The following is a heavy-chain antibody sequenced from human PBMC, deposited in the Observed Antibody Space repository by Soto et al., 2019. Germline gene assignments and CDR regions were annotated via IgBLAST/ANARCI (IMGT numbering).Heavy chain of an antibody. D-gene: IGHD5-12*01. V-gene: IGHV1-8*01. Sequence: GASVKVSCKASGYTFTSYDINWVRQATGQGLEWMGWMNPNSGNTGYAQKFQGRVTITRNTSISTAYMELSSLRSEDTAVYYCARDWGGYDHYGMDVWGQGTTVTVSS. CDR1: GYTFTSYD. CDR2: MNPNSGNT. J-gene: IGHJ6*02. CDR3: ARDWGGYDHYGMDV.